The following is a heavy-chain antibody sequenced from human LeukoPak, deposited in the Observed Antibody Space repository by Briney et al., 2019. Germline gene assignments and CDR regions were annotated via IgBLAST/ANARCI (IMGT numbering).Heavy chain of an antibody. V-gene: IGHV5-51*01. CDR2: IFPGDSDT. D-gene: IGHD2-15*01. CDR3: ARRKVGYCSSGSCYNWFDP. J-gene: IGHJ5*02. Sequence: AGESLKISCQSSGYTFAKFWIGWVRQMPGKGLEWMGIIFPGDSDTRYSPSFQGQVTISADKSISTAYLQWSSLRASDTAIYYCARRKVGYCSSGSCYNWFDPWGQGTLVTVSS. CDR1: GYTFAKFW.